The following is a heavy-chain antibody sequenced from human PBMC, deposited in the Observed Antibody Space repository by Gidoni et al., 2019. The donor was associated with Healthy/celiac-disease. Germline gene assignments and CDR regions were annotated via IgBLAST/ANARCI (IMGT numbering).Heavy chain of an antibody. CDR1: GGSISSGGYY. Sequence: ESGPGLVKPSPTLSLPCTFSGGSISSGGYYWSWIRQHPGKGLEWIGYIYYSGSTYYNPSLKSRVTISVDTSKNQFSLKLSSVTAADTAVYSCARGDFWSGYWNWFDPWGQGTLVTVSS. CDR2: IYYSGST. CDR3: ARGDFWSGYWNWFDP. D-gene: IGHD3-3*01. V-gene: IGHV4-31*03. J-gene: IGHJ5*02.